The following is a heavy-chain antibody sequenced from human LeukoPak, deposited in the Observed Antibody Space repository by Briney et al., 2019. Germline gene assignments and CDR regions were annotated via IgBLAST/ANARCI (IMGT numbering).Heavy chain of an antibody. D-gene: IGHD5-12*01. CDR3: ATDIVATSGDY. Sequence: GGSLRLSCAASGLSFTDYYMSWIRQAPGKGQEWVSYISSSGSAIYYADSVRGRFTISRDNARNSMFLQMDGLRAEDTAMHYCATDIVATSGDYWGQGTLVTVSS. CDR1: GLSFTDYY. V-gene: IGHV3-11*01. J-gene: IGHJ4*02. CDR2: ISSSGSAI.